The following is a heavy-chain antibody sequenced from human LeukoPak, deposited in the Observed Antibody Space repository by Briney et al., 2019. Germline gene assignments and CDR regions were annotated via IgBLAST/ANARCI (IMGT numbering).Heavy chain of an antibody. Sequence: GGSLRLSCAASGFTFSSYGMHWVRQAPGKGLEWVAFIRYDGSNKYYADSVKGRFTISRDNAKKSLYLQMNSLRAEDTAVYYCARRGSGYTEPIDYWGQGTLVTVSS. CDR3: ARRGSGYTEPIDY. CDR1: GFTFSSYG. D-gene: IGHD5-12*01. CDR2: IRYDGSNK. V-gene: IGHV3-30*02. J-gene: IGHJ4*02.